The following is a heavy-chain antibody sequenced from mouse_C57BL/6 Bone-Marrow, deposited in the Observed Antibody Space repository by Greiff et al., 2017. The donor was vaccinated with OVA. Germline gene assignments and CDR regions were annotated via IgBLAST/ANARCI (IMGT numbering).Heavy chain of an antibody. CDR1: GYTFTSYW. D-gene: IGHD2-3*01. CDR2: IYPGSGST. V-gene: IGHV1-55*01. CDR3: ARREIYDGYPAWFAY. Sequence: VQLQQPGAELVKPGASVKMSCKASGYTFTSYWITWVKQRPGQGLEWIGDIYPGSGSTNYNEKFKSKATLTVDTSSSTAYMQLSSLTSEDSAVYYCARREIYDGYPAWFAYWGQGTLVTVSA. J-gene: IGHJ3*01.